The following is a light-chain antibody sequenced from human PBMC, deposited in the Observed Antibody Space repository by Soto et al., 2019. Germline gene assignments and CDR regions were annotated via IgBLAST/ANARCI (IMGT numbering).Light chain of an antibody. J-gene: IGKJ2*01. CDR1: QSVNSKY. Sequence: ENVLTQFPGTLSLSPGEGATLSCRASQSVNSKYLAWYQQKPGQAPRLLIYGASNRATGIPDRFSGSGSGTDFTLSISRLETEDFAVYYCQQYGDSRYTFGQGTKLEI. V-gene: IGKV3-20*01. CDR3: QQYGDSRYT. CDR2: GAS.